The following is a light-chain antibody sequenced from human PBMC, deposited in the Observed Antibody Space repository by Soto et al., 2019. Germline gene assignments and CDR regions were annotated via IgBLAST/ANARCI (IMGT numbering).Light chain of an antibody. CDR3: QHSYRTPRT. CDR2: AAS. CDR1: QSSSSC. Sequence: DIQMTQSPSSLSASVGDRVTITCPGRQSSSSCLNWYQQKPGEAPKLLIYAASSLQSGVPPRFSGSGSGTDFTLTISSLQPEDFATYYCQHSYRTPRTFGQGTKLEIK. V-gene: IGKV1-39*01. J-gene: IGKJ2*01.